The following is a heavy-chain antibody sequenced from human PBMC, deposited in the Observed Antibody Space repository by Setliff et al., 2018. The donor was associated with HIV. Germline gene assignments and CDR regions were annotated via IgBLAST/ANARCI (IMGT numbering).Heavy chain of an antibody. Sequence: ASVKVSCKASGYTFTNYDINWVRQSPGQGFEWLGWTNPNSGRAGSAQMFQGRLTMTRDTSTSTAYMELSSLTSDDTAIYYCARGRLSWSPDFWGQGTLVTVSS. CDR3: ARGRLSWSPDF. V-gene: IGHV1-8*02. CDR1: GYTFTNYD. CDR2: TNPNSGRA. J-gene: IGHJ4*02.